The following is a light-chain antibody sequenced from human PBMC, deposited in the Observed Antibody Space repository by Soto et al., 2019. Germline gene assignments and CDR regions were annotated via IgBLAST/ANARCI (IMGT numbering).Light chain of an antibody. V-gene: IGLV2-14*01. Sequence: QSALTQPASVSGSPGQSITISCTGTSSAIGGYNYVSWYQQHPGKAPKLMIYEVTNRPSGISNRFSGSRSGNTASLTISGLQAEDEADYYCSSYASAIAFVFGTGTKLTVL. CDR3: SSYASAIAFV. CDR2: EVT. CDR1: SSAIGGYNY. J-gene: IGLJ1*01.